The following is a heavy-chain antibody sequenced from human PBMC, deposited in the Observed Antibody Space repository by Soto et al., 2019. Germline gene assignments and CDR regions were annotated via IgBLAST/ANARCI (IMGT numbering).Heavy chain of an antibody. Sequence: QVQLVQSGAEVKKPGASVKVSCKASGYTFTSYDINWVRQATGQGLEWMGWMNPNSGNTAYAQKYNCRVNMTRNTSISTADMEVSSLRSENTAVYLCSRDRETYGMAVGGQGTTFTVSS. CDR1: GYTFTSYD. J-gene: IGHJ6*02. CDR2: MNPNSGNT. CDR3: SRDRETYGMAV. V-gene: IGHV1-8*01.